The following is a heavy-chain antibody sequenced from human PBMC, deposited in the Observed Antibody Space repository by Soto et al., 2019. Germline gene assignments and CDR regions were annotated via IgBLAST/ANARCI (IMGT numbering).Heavy chain of an antibody. Sequence: SETLSLTCAVSGGSISSGGYSWSWIRQPPGKGLEWIGYIYHRGYTYYNPSLQNRVTKSVDTSKNQFSLNLTSVTAADTAVYYCARGNDYVTFDYWGQGTLVTVS. V-gene: IGHV4-30-2*01. D-gene: IGHD4-17*01. CDR3: ARGNDYVTFDY. J-gene: IGHJ4*02. CDR1: GGSISSGGYS. CDR2: IYHRGYT.